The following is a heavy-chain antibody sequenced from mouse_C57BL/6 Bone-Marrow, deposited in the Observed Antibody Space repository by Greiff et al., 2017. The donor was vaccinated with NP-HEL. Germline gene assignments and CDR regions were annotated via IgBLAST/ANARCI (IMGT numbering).Heavy chain of an antibody. V-gene: IGHV3-6*01. CDR1: GYSITSGYY. CDR3: AREGGYYVFDD. J-gene: IGHJ2*01. Sequence: EVKLQESGPGLVKPSQSLSLTCSVTGYSITSGYYWNWIRQFPGNKLEWMGYISYDGSNNYNPSLKNRISITRDTSKNQFFLKLNSVTTEDTATYYCAREGGYYVFDDWGQGTTLTVSS. D-gene: IGHD2-3*01. CDR2: ISYDGSN.